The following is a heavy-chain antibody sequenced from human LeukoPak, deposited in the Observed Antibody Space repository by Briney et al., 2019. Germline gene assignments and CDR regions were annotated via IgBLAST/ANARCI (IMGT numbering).Heavy chain of an antibody. CDR1: GGSISTYY. CDR2: IYISGGT. J-gene: IGHJ6*04. CDR3: ARNVAAAGGGARSMDV. Sequence: PSETLSLTCAVSGGSISTYYWTWIRQPAGKGLEWIGRIYISGGTNYNPSLKSRVTISVATSKNQFSLKLRSVTAADTAVYYCARNVAAAGGGARSMDVWGKGTTVTVSS. V-gene: IGHV4-4*07. D-gene: IGHD6-13*01.